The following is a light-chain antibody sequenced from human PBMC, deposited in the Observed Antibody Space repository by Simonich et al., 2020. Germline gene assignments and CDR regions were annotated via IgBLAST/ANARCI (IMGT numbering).Light chain of an antibody. CDR1: QIISSW. CDR3: QQYNSYWYT. J-gene: IGKJ2*01. CDR2: KAS. Sequence: DIQMTQSPSTLSASVGDRGTITCRASQIISSWLAWYQQKPGKAPNLLCYKASSLESGVPSRFSGSGSGTEFTLTISSLQPDDFATYYCQQYNSYWYTFGQGTKLEIK. V-gene: IGKV1-5*03.